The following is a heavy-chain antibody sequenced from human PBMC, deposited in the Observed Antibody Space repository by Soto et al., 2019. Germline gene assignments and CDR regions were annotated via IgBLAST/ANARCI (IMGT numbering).Heavy chain of an antibody. V-gene: IGHV1-18*01. D-gene: IGHD5-12*01. Sequence: QVKLVQSGAEVKKPGASVKVSCKASGYTFTSYGISWVRQAPGQGLEWMGWISAYNGNTNYAQKLQGRVTMTTDTSTSTAYMELRSLRSDDTAVYYCARTLEIYSGYDPGWFDPWGQGTLVTVSS. CDR3: ARTLEIYSGYDPGWFDP. CDR2: ISAYNGNT. J-gene: IGHJ5*02. CDR1: GYTFTSYG.